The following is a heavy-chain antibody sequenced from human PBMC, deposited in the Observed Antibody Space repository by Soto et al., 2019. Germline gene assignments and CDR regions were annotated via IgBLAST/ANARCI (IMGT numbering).Heavy chain of an antibody. CDR2: VYYTGTT. D-gene: IGHD3-16*01. J-gene: IGHJ4*01. CDR1: GSPISSYY. Sequence: SETLSLTCSVSGSPISSYYWSWFRQPPGQGLEWLGYVYYTGTTTYNPSPQSRYTRSLDPSKTQFSLTLGSETAADTAVYYCPRLDDYYQPFDYQGQGALVTAAS. CDR3: PRLDDYYQPFDY. V-gene: IGHV4-59*08.